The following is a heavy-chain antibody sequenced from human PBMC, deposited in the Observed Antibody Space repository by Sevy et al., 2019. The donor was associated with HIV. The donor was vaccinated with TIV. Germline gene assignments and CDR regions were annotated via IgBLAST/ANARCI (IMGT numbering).Heavy chain of an antibody. D-gene: IGHD3-22*01. CDR3: ARMGDYFDTSGYYPLKY. CDR2: INAKTGGT. CDR1: GYTFTGYY. Sequence: ASVKVSCKASGYTFTGYYVHWLRQAPGQGLEWMGWINAKTGGTYFSKKFQDRVTMTTGTSITTAYMELSGLRFDDTAVYYCARMGDYFDTSGYYPLKYWGQGTLVTVSS. V-gene: IGHV1-2*02. J-gene: IGHJ4*02.